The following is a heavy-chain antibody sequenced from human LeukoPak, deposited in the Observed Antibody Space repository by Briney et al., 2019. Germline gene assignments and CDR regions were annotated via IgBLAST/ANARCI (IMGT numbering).Heavy chain of an antibody. V-gene: IGHV4-4*02. CDR2: IYHSGST. CDR1: GGSINTSNW. Sequence: SETLSLTCAVSGGSINTSNWWSWVRRPPGKGLEWIGEIYHSGSTNYNPSLKSRVTISVDKSKNHFSLRLGSVTAADTAVYYCARSSGTYLIDYWGQGTLVTVSS. J-gene: IGHJ4*02. CDR3: ARSSGTYLIDY. D-gene: IGHD1-26*01.